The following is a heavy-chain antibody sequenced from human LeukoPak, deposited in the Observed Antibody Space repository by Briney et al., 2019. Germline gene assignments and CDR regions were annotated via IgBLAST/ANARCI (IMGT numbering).Heavy chain of an antibody. D-gene: IGHD6-19*01. CDR2: INHSGST. CDR3: ARLAVAGTVADY. CDR1: GGSFSGYY. J-gene: IGHJ4*02. V-gene: IGHV4-34*01. Sequence: SETLSLTCAVYGGSFSGYYWSWIRQPPGKGLEWIGEINHSGSTNYNSSLKSRVTISVDTSKNQFSLKLSSVTAADTAVYYCARLAVAGTVADYWGQGTLVTVSS.